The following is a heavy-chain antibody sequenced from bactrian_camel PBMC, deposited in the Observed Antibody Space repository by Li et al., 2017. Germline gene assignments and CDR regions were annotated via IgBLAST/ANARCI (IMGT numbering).Heavy chain of an antibody. V-gene: IGHV3S55*01. J-gene: IGHJ4*01. D-gene: IGHD2*01. CDR1: EITYDYW. CDR2: IELDGRS. CDR3: AAAHDGRYCSGGYLIRAQERGTAY. Sequence: HVQLVESGGGSVQAGGSLRLSCVVSEITYDYWMAWFRQAPGKEREAVANIELDGRSTYADFVKGRFIISKDNAKSTLYLQMNRLKPEDTAMYFCAAAHDGRYCSGGYLIRAQERGTAYRGQGTQVTVS.